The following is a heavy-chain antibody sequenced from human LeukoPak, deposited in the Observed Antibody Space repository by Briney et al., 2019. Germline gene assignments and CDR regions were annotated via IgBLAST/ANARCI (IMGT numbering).Heavy chain of an antibody. CDR1: GFTFSSYA. J-gene: IGHJ4*02. D-gene: IGHD3-10*01. CDR2: ISGSGGNT. V-gene: IGHV3-23*01. CDR3: AKNFGRYYGSGSYSFDY. Sequence: GGSLRLSCAASGFTFSSYAMSWVRQAPGKGLEWVSAISGSGGNTYYADSVKGRFTISRDNSKNTLYLQMNSLRAEDTAVYYCAKNFGRYYGSGSYSFDYWGQGTLVTVSS.